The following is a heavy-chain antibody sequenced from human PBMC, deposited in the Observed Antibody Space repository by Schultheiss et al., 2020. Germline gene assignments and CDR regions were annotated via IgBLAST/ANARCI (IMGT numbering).Heavy chain of an antibody. Sequence: GESLKISCAASGFIFSSYPMHWVRQAPGKGLEWVVVISHDGSNKNYADSVKGRFTISRDNSKNTLYLQMNSLRAEDTALYSCARGRSTLGAAAGRGGLYFDLWGRGTLVTVSS. CDR3: ARGRSTLGAAAGRGGLYFDL. J-gene: IGHJ2*01. CDR1: GFIFSSYP. V-gene: IGHV3-30-3*01. CDR2: ISHDGSNK. D-gene: IGHD6-13*01.